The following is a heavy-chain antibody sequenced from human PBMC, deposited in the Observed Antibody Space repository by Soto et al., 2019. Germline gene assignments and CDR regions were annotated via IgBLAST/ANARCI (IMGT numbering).Heavy chain of an antibody. CDR1: GFSLSTSGVG. Sequence: QITLKESGPTLVKPTQTLTLTCTFSGFSLSTSGVGVGWIRQPPGKALEWLALIYWDDDKRYSPFLKSRLTITKDTSKNQVVLTMTNTDPVDTATYYCAHVPRSNMYYYFDYWGQGTLVTVSS. J-gene: IGHJ4*02. V-gene: IGHV2-5*02. CDR3: AHVPRSNMYYYFDY. CDR2: IYWDDDK. D-gene: IGHD2-2*01.